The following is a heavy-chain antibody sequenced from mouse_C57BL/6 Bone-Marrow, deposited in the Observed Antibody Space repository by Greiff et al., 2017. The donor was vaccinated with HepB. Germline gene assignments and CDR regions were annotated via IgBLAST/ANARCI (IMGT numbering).Heavy chain of an antibody. CDR1: GFSFNTYA. CDR3: VRHSNYYYAMDY. CDR2: IRSKSNNYAT. V-gene: IGHV10-1*01. J-gene: IGHJ4*01. D-gene: IGHD2-5*01. Sequence: DAGGGLVQPKGSLKLSCAASGFSFNTYAMNWVRQAPGKGLEWVARIRSKSNNYATYYADSVKDRFTISRNDSESMLYLQMNNLKTEDTAMYYCVRHSNYYYAMDYWGQGTSVTVSS.